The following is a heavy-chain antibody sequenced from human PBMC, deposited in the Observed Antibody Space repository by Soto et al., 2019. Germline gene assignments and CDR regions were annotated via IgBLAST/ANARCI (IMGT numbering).Heavy chain of an antibody. D-gene: IGHD5-18*01. CDR3: ANSEYSRYKNIDV. Sequence: SGGSLRLSCAASGFNFRGYGTHWVRQAPGRGLEWVALISYDGSIKYYADSVRGRFTISRDNSKNTLYLQMNSLRAEDTAVYYCANSEYSRYKNIDVWGQGTTVTVSS. J-gene: IGHJ6*02. CDR2: ISYDGSIK. CDR1: GFNFRGYG. V-gene: IGHV3-30*18.